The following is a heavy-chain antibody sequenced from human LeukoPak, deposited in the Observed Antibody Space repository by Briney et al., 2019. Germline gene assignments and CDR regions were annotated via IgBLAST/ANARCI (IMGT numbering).Heavy chain of an antibody. J-gene: IGHJ4*02. V-gene: IGHV3-21*01. Sequence: PGGSLRLSCAASGFTFSSYSMTWVRQAPGKGLEWVSSISSSSSYIYYADSVKGRFTISRDNAKNSLYLQMNSLRAEDTAVYYCARDLRYYYDSSGFDYWGQGTLVTVSS. CDR2: ISSSSSYI. CDR1: GFTFSSYS. D-gene: IGHD3-22*01. CDR3: ARDLRYYYDSSGFDY.